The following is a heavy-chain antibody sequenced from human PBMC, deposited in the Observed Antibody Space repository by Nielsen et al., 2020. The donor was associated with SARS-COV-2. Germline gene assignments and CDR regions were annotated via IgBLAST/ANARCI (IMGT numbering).Heavy chain of an antibody. D-gene: IGHD5-24*01. V-gene: IGHV3-9*01. CDR3: ARDMSERWLQSFFYYGMDV. CDR2: ISWNSGSI. J-gene: IGHJ6*02. Sequence: PGKGLEWVSGISWNSGSIGYADSVKGRFTISRDNAKNSLYLQMNSLRAEDTALYYCARDMSERWLQSFFYYGMDVWGQGTTVTVSS.